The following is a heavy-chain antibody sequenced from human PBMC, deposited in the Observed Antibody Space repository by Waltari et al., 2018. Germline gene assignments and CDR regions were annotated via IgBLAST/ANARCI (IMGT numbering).Heavy chain of an antibody. D-gene: IGHD3-10*01. CDR1: GYTFTSYG. Sequence: QVQLVQSGAEVKKPGASVKVSCKASGYTFTSYGISWVRQAPGQGLEWMGWISAYNGNTNYAQKLQGRVTMTRNTSIMPACMELSSLRSGDTAVYYCARGGGVRGTRYFQHWGQGTLVTVSS. CDR2: ISAYNGNT. CDR3: ARGGGVRGTRYFQH. J-gene: IGHJ1*01. V-gene: IGHV1-18*01.